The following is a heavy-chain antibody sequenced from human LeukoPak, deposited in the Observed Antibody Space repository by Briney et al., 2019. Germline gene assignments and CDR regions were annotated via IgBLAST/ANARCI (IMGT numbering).Heavy chain of an antibody. CDR3: AKDSGFRLRDGGMFDS. V-gene: IGHV3-23*01. D-gene: IGHD5-12*01. J-gene: IGHJ4*02. Sequence: PGGSLRLSCAASGYTSSNFAINCGRQVPGKGLEWVSGISGADGTKFDAESVRGRFTVSRDDSKNTLYLEMHSLRVDDTSIYYCAKDSGFRLRDGGMFDSWGQGTLVTVSS. CDR1: GYTSSNFA. CDR2: ISGADGTK.